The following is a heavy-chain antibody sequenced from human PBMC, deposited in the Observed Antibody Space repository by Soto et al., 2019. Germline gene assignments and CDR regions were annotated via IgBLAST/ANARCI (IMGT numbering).Heavy chain of an antibody. D-gene: IGHD6-13*01. CDR2: IVPIFGTA. Sequence: SVKVSCKASGGTFSSYAISWVRQAPGQGLEWMGGIVPIFGTANYAQKFQGRVTITADKSTSTAYMELSSLRSEDTAVYYCARESGEAAAAGSDYYFDYWGQGTLVTVSS. V-gene: IGHV1-69*06. J-gene: IGHJ4*02. CDR3: ARESGEAAAAGSDYYFDY. CDR1: GGTFSSYA.